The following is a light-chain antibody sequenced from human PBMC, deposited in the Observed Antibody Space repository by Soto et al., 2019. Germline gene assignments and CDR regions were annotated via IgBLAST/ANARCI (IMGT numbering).Light chain of an antibody. V-gene: IGKV3-20*01. CDR3: QQYGNSLWT. Sequence: EIVLTQSSGTLSLSPGERATLSCRASQSVSSDSLAWYQQRPGQAPRLLIFGGDRRVTGIPDRLSASGSGTDFTLTIYSLEPEDFGVYYCQQYGNSLWTFGQGTKVDI. CDR2: GGD. CDR1: QSVSSDS. J-gene: IGKJ1*01.